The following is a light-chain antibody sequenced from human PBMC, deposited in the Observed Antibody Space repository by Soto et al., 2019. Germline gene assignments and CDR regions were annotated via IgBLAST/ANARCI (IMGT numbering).Light chain of an antibody. Sequence: PGERATLSCRASQSVSSSNFAWYQQKPAQAPRLLIYGASRRAPGIPERFSGSGSGTDFSLTISSLEPEDFAVYYCQQYDSSPITCGQGTRLEIK. CDR2: GAS. J-gene: IGKJ5*01. CDR3: QQYDSSPIT. CDR1: QSVSSSN. V-gene: IGKV3-20*01.